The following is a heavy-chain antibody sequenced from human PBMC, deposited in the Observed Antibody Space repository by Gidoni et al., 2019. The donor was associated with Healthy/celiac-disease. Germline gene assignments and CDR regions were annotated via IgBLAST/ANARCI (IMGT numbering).Heavy chain of an antibody. J-gene: IGHJ5*02. Sequence: QVQLVQSGAEVKKPGVSVQVSCKASGYTVTSYGISWVRQAAGQGLEWMGWISAYNGNTNYAQKLQGRVTMTTDTSTSTAYMELRSLRSDDTAGYYCARAYIGSGWYPSWFDPWGQGTLVTVSS. CDR1: GYTVTSYG. CDR2: ISAYNGNT. CDR3: ARAYIGSGWYPSWFDP. V-gene: IGHV1-18*04. D-gene: IGHD6-19*01.